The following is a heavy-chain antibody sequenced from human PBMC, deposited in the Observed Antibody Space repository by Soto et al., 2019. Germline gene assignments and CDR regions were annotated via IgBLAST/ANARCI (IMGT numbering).Heavy chain of an antibody. CDR3: ARNGWNYCYYYYYMDV. D-gene: IGHD1-7*01. V-gene: IGHV4-59*01. J-gene: IGHJ6*03. CDR1: GGSISSYY. Sequence: QVQLQESGPGLVKPSETLSLTCTVSGGSISSYYWSWIRQPPGKGLEWIGYIYYSGSTKYNPSLKERVTISVDPSRNQFSLNLSSVTAAYTAVYYCARNGWNYCYYYYYMDVWGNGTTVTVSS. CDR2: IYYSGST.